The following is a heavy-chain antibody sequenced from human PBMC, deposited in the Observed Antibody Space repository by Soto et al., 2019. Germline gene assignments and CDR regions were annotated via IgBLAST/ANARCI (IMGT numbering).Heavy chain of an antibody. CDR1: GFTFSSYS. V-gene: IGHV3-21*01. D-gene: IGHD6-19*01. CDR2: ISSSSSYI. CDR3: ARDKDSSGWANYYYYGIDV. J-gene: IGHJ6*02. Sequence: EVQLVESGGGLVKPGGSLRLSCAASGFTFSSYSMNWVRQAPGKGLEWVSSISSSSSYIYYADSVKGRFTISRDNDKNSLYLQMNSLRAEDTAVYYCARDKDSSGWANYYYYGIDVWGQGTTVTVSS.